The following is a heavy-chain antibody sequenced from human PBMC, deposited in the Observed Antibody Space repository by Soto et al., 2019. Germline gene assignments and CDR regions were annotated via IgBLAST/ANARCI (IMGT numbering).Heavy chain of an antibody. Sequence: EVQLVESGGGLVQPGGSLKLSCAGSGFIFSGSAMHWVRQAPGKGLEWVGRIRSKTNDYATAYAASVKGRFTISREDSKNKAYLQMNSLEAEDTAVYYCMIGGAQPPYLGQGTLVTVAS. CDR1: GFIFSGSA. D-gene: IGHD2-21*01. CDR3: MIGGAQPPY. CDR2: IRSKTNDYAT. V-gene: IGHV3-73*02. J-gene: IGHJ4*02.